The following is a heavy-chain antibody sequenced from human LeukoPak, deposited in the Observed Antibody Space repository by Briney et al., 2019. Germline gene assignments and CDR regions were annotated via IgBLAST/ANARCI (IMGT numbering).Heavy chain of an antibody. Sequence: SETLSLTRTVSGYSISSGYYWGWIRQPPGKGLQWIGNIYHSGNTYYNPSLKSRVTISVDTSKNQFSLKLTSVTAADTAVYYCARQESGGNSLWYFDLWGRGTLVTVSS. CDR3: ARQESGGNSLWYFDL. J-gene: IGHJ2*01. D-gene: IGHD4-23*01. V-gene: IGHV4-38-2*02. CDR2: IYHSGNT. CDR1: GYSISSGYY.